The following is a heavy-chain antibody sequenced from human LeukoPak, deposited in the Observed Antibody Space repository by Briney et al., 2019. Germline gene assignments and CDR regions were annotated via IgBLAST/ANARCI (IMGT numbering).Heavy chain of an antibody. V-gene: IGHV1-18*01. D-gene: IGHD1-26*01. CDR1: GYTFTSYG. J-gene: IGHJ4*02. CDR2: ISAYNGNT. CDR3: ARDTGIVGATTLDY. Sequence: ASVKVSCKASGYTFTSYGISWVRQAPGQGLEWMGWISAYNGNTNYAQKLQGRVTMTTDTSTSTVYMELRSLRSDDTAVYYCARDTGIVGATTLDYWGQGTLVTVSS.